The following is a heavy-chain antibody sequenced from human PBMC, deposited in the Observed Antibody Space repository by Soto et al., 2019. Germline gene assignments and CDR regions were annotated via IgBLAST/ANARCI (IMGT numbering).Heavy chain of an antibody. V-gene: IGHV3-74*01. Sequence: EVQLVESGGGLVQPGGLLRLSCAASGLTFTSYWMHWVRQAPGKVLECVSRRNTDASSTTYADSVKGRFSSPKHNTKNTLYPQMTSLRVDDTAVYYCARASGSNIHFDYWGQGTLVTVSS. CDR3: ARASGSNIHFDY. D-gene: IGHD6-19*01. CDR1: GLTFTSYW. CDR2: RNTDASST. J-gene: IGHJ4*02.